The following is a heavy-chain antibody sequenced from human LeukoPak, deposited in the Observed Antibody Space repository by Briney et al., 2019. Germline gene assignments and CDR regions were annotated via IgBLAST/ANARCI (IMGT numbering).Heavy chain of an antibody. CDR3: ARGVEYSYGYSYFDY. CDR2: IYYSGST. CDR1: GGSVSSGSYY. Sequence: PSETLSLTCTVSGGSVSSGSYYWSWIRQPPGKGLEWVGYIYYSGSTNYNPSLKSRVTVSVDTSQNQFSLKLSSVTAADTAVYYCARGVEYSYGYSYFDYWGQGTLVTVSS. J-gene: IGHJ4*02. V-gene: IGHV4-61*01. D-gene: IGHD3-22*01.